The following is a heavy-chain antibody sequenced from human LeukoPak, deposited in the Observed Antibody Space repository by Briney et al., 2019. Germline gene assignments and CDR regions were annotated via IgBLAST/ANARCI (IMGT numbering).Heavy chain of an antibody. CDR1: GYTFTIYY. CDR3: ARAPITMIVVGGDAFDI. CDR2: INPSGGST. V-gene: IGHV1-46*01. Sequence: ASVRVSCRASGYTFTIYYMHWVRQAPGQGLEWMGIINPSGGSTSYAQKFQGRVTMTRDTSTSTVYMELSSLRSEDTAVYYCARAPITMIVVGGDAFDIWGQGTMVTVSS. J-gene: IGHJ3*02. D-gene: IGHD3-22*01.